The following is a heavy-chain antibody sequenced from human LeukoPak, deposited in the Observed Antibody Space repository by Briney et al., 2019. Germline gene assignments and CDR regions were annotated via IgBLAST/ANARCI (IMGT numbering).Heavy chain of an antibody. D-gene: IGHD2-8*01. Sequence: SETLSLTCAVYGGSFSGYYWSWIRQPPGKGLEWIGEINHSGSTNYNPSLKSRVTISVDTSKNQFSLKLSSVTAADTAVYYCARHPLGRRCTNGVCYTNPYYFDYWGQGTLVTVSS. CDR2: INHSGST. CDR3: ARHPLGRRCTNGVCYTNPYYFDY. CDR1: GGSFSGYY. J-gene: IGHJ4*02. V-gene: IGHV4-34*01.